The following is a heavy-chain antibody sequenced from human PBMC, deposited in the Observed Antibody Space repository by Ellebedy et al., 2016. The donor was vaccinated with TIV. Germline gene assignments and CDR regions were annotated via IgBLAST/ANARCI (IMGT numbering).Heavy chain of an antibody. CDR1: GFTFSSYG. V-gene: IGHV3-30*03. CDR3: ARDLIPYVTGIGDY. D-gene: IGHD1-14*01. Sequence: GESLKISCAASGFTFSSYGMHWVRQAPGKGLEWVAVISYDGSNKYYADSVKGRFTISRDNSKNTLYLQMNSLRAEDTAVYYCARDLIPYVTGIGDYWGQGTLVTVSS. CDR2: ISYDGSNK. J-gene: IGHJ4*02.